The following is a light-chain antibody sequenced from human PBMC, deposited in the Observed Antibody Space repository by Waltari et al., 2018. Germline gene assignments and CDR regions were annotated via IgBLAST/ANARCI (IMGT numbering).Light chain of an antibody. J-gene: IGLJ2*01. CDR1: NIGSKS. CDR3: QVWDTSSDHPV. V-gene: IGLV3-21*03. CDR2: DDS. Sequence: SYELTQPPSVSVAPGKTARLTCGGRNIGSKSVYWYQQKPGQAPVLVVYDDSDRPSGIPERLSVSNSGNMATLTITRVEAGDEADYYCQVWDTSSDHPVFGGGTKLTVL.